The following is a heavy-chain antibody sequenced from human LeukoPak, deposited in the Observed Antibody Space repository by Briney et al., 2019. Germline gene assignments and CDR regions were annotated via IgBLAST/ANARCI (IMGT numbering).Heavy chain of an antibody. V-gene: IGHV3-23*01. CDR2: ISGSGGSA. Sequence: GGSLRLSCAASGFTFSSYAMSWVRQAPGKGLEWVSAISGSGGSAYYADSVKGRFTISRDNSKNTLYLQMNSLRAEDTAVYYCARVLVAGDYDFWSGYYTGFIWGQGTLVTVSS. J-gene: IGHJ4*02. CDR1: GFTFSSYA. D-gene: IGHD3-3*01. CDR3: ARVLVAGDYDFWSGYYTGFI.